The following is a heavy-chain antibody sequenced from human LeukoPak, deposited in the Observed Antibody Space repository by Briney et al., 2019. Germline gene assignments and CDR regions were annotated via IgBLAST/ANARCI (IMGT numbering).Heavy chain of an antibody. V-gene: IGHV1-2*02. CDR2: INPNSGGT. CDR3: ARDRVYCSSTSCYADNWFDP. J-gene: IGHJ5*02. Sequence: GASVKVSCKASGYTFTGYYMHWVRQAPGQGLEWMGWINPNSGGTNYAQKFQGRVTMTRDTSISTAYMELSRLRSDDTAVYYCARDRVYCSSTSCYADNWFDPWGQGTLVTVSS. CDR1: GYTFTGYY. D-gene: IGHD2-2*01.